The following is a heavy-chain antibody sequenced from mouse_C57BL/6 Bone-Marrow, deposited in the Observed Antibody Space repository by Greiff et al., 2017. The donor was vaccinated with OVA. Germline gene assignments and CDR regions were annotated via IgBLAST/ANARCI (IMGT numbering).Heavy chain of an antibody. CDR1: GYTFTDYE. J-gene: IGHJ2*01. D-gene: IGHD2-1*01. CDR2: IDPETGGT. V-gene: IGHV1-15*01. Sequence: VQGVESGAELVRPGASVTLSCKASGYTFTDYEMHWVKQTPVHGLEWIGAIDPETGGTAYNQKFKGKAILTADKSSSTAYMELRSLTSEDSAVYYCTRGGNYGGYWGQGTTLTVSS. CDR3: TRGGNYGGY.